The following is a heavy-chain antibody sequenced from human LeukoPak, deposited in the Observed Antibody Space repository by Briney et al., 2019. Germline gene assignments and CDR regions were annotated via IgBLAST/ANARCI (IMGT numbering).Heavy chain of an antibody. CDR3: AGCSTYYYGSGSPNWFDP. J-gene: IGHJ5*02. CDR2: IHNSGST. D-gene: IGHD3-10*01. V-gene: IGHV4-59*01. Sequence: SETLSLTCTVSGGSISSYYWSWIRQPPGKGLEWIGYIHNSGSTNYNPSLKSRVIISVDTSKNQFSLKLSSVTAADTAVYYCAGCSTYYYGSGSPNWFDPWGQGTLVTVSS. CDR1: GGSISSYY.